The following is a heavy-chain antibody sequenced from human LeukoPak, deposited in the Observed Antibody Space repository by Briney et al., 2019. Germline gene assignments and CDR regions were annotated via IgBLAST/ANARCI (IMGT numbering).Heavy chain of an antibody. D-gene: IGHD3-22*01. CDR2: TYTGGNS. V-gene: IGHV3-53*01. CDR3: ARGGRGSAAVVAPRSFDI. Sequence: GGSLRLSCAASGFTVSSIHMVWVRQAPGKGLEWVSVTYTGGNSYYADSVKGRFVISRDISKNTLYLQMNSLRAEDSALYYCARGGRGSAAVVAPRSFDIWGQGTMVTVSS. CDR1: GFTVSSIH. J-gene: IGHJ3*02.